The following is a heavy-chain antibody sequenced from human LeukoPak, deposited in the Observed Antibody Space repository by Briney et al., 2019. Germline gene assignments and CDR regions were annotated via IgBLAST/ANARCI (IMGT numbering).Heavy chain of an antibody. CDR1: GFTSGDYA. D-gene: IGHD3-22*01. CDR3: TRDRERYSDSSGYYNY. V-gene: IGHV3-49*04. CDR2: IRSKAYGGTT. Sequence: PGGSLRLSCTASGFTSGDYAMSWVRQTPGKGMEWVGFIRSKAYGGTTEYAASVKGRFTISRDDSKSIAYLQMNSLKTDEPAVYYCTRDRERYSDSSGYYNYWGQGTPVTVSS. J-gene: IGHJ4*02.